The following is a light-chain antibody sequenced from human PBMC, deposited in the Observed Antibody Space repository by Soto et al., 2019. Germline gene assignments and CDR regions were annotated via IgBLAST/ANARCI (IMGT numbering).Light chain of an antibody. CDR2: KAS. CDR3: QQYNNYGSWT. V-gene: IGKV1-5*03. Sequence: DIQMTQSPSTLSASVGDTVTITCRASQSISAWLAWYQQKPGKAPKLLIYKASSLESGLPSRFSGSGSGTEFTLTISSLQPDDFATYYCQQYNNYGSWTFGQGTKVEIK. CDR1: QSISAW. J-gene: IGKJ1*01.